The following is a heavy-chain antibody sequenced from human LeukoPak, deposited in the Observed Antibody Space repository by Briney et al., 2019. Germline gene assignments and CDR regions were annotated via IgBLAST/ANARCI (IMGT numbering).Heavy chain of an antibody. CDR3: TRGQSYCGADCYSD. Sequence: QSGGSLRLSCAASGFTFSSYAMSWVRQAPGKGLEWVSAISGSGGSTYYADSVKGRFTISRDNSKNTVFLQMNSLRVEDTALYYCTRGQSYCGADCYSDWGQGTLVTVSS. V-gene: IGHV3-23*01. CDR1: GFTFSSYA. J-gene: IGHJ4*02. D-gene: IGHD2-21*02. CDR2: ISGSGGST.